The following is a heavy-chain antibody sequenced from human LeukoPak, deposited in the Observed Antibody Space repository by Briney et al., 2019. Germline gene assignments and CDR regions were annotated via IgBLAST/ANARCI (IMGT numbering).Heavy chain of an antibody. CDR2: INHSGST. CDR3: ASLSSSWYPLFDY. CDR1: GGSFSGYY. V-gene: IGHV4-34*01. J-gene: IGHJ4*02. D-gene: IGHD6-13*01. Sequence: SETLSLTCAVYGGSFSGYYWSWLRQPPGKGLEWIGEINHSGSTNYNPSLKSRVTISVDTSKNQFSLKLSSVTAADTAVYYCASLSSSWYPLFDYWGQGTLVTVSS.